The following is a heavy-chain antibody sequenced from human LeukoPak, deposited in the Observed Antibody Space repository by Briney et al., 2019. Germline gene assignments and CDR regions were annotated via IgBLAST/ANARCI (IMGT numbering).Heavy chain of an antibody. J-gene: IGHJ4*02. D-gene: IGHD6-19*01. CDR1: GFTFSSYA. CDR3: AKAGIGVVGYFDY. CDR2: IRGSGGGT. V-gene: IGHV3-23*01. Sequence: PGGSLRLSCAAAGFTFSSYAMSWVRQPPGKGLEWVSAIRGSGGGTYYADSVKGRFTISRDNSKNTLYLQMNSLRDEDTALYYCAKAGIGVVGYFDYWGQGTLVTVSS.